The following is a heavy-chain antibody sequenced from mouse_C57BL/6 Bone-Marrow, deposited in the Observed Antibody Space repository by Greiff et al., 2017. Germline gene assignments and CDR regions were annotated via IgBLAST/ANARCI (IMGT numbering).Heavy chain of an antibody. V-gene: IGHV1-54*01. Sequence: QVQLQQSGAELVRPGTSVKVSCKASGYAFTNYLIEWVKQRPGQGLEWIGVINPGSGGTNYNEKFKGKATLTAEKPSSTAYMQLSSLTSEDSAVYFCARWAFYYAMDYWGQGTSVTVAS. CDR3: ARWAFYYAMDY. CDR2: INPGSGGT. J-gene: IGHJ4*01. CDR1: GYAFTNYL.